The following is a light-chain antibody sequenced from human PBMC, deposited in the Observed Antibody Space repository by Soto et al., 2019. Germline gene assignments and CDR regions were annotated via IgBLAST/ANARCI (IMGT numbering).Light chain of an antibody. J-gene: IGKJ1*01. CDR3: QKYENYWT. CDR2: DAS. Sequence: EIQMTQSPSTLSATAGDRVTITCRASQSISSWLAWYQHKPGKAPKLLIYDASNLDSGVPSRFSGSGSGTEFSLTISNLQPDDCATYYCQKYENYWTFGQGTKVDIK. V-gene: IGKV1-5*01. CDR1: QSISSW.